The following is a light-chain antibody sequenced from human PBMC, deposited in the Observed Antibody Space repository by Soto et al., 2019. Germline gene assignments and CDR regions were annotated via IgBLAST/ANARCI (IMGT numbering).Light chain of an antibody. CDR1: QSVYSN. J-gene: IGKJ1*01. CDR2: GAS. Sequence: EIVMTQSPATLSVTQGERATLSCRASQSVYSNLAWYQQKPGQAPRLLIYGASTRATGIPARFSGSGSGTEFTLTISSLQSEDFAVYYCHQYNNWPPWTFGQGTKVEIK. V-gene: IGKV3-15*01. CDR3: HQYNNWPPWT.